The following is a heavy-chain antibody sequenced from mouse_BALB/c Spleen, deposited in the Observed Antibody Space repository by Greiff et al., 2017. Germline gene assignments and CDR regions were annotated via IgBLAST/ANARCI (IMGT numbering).Heavy chain of an antibody. V-gene: IGHV1-4*01. CDR3: AREGIYYAMDY. CDR1: GYTFTSYT. J-gene: IGHJ4*01. Sequence: VQLQESGAELARPGASVKMSCKASGYTFTSYTMHWVKQRPGQGLEWIGYINPSSGYTNYNQKFKDKATLTADKSSSTAYMQLSSLTSEDSAVYYCAREGIYYAMDYWGQGTSVTVSS. CDR2: INPSSGYT.